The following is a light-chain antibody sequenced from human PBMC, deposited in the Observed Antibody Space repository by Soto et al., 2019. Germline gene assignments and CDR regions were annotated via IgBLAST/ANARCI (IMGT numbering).Light chain of an antibody. V-gene: IGLV1-40*01. CDR3: QSFDSSRVNYV. CDR2: TNN. Sequence: QSVLTQPPSVSGAPGQRVTISCTGSRSNIGAGYDVHWYQQLPGTAPKLLIYTNNNRPSGVPDRFSGSKSGTSASLAITGLQAEDEADYYCQSFDSSRVNYVFGTGTQLPVL. CDR1: RSNIGAGYD. J-gene: IGLJ1*01.